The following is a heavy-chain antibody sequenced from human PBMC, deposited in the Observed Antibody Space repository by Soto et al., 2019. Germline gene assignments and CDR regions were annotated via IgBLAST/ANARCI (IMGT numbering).Heavy chain of an antibody. Sequence: GGSLRLSCAASGFTFSSYAMSWVRQAPGKGLEWVSFISGSGGSTYYVDSVKGRFTISRDNSKNTLYLQMNSLRAEDTAVYYCGSELAYCGGDCYWPYYYYGMDVWGQGTTVTVSS. D-gene: IGHD2-21*02. CDR2: ISGSGGST. CDR1: GFTFSSYA. J-gene: IGHJ6*02. V-gene: IGHV3-23*01. CDR3: GSELAYCGGDCYWPYYYYGMDV.